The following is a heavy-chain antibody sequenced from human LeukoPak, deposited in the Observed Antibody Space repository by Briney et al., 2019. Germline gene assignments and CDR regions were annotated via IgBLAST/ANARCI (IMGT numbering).Heavy chain of an antibody. CDR1: GGSISSGDYY. Sequence: SETLSLTCTVSGGSISSGDYYWSWIRQLPGKGLEWIGYIYYSGSTYYNPSLKSRVTISVDTSKNQFSLKLSSVTAADTAVYYCARVRIAPLGMDVWGQGTTVTVSS. J-gene: IGHJ6*02. D-gene: IGHD6-6*01. V-gene: IGHV4-30-4*02. CDR2: IYYSGST. CDR3: ARVRIAPLGMDV.